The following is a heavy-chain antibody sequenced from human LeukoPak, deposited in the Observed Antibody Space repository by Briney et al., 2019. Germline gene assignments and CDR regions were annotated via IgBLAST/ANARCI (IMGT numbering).Heavy chain of an antibody. D-gene: IGHD6-13*01. Sequence: SETLSLTCAVSGGSISSSNWWSWVRQPPGKGLEWIGEIYHSGSTNYNPSLKSRVTISVDKSKNQFSLKLSSVTAADTAVYYCARGDRYSSSWSSGGYFDYWGQGTLVTVSS. CDR1: GGSISSSNW. CDR2: IYHSGST. V-gene: IGHV4-4*02. CDR3: ARGDRYSSSWSSGGYFDY. J-gene: IGHJ4*02.